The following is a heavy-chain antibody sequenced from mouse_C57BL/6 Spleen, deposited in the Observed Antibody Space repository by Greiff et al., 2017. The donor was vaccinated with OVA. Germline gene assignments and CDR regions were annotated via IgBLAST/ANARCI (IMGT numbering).Heavy chain of an antibody. CDR2: IDPEDGDT. Sequence: DVQLQESGAELVRPGASVKLSCTASGFNIKDYYMHWVKQRPEQGLEWIGRIDPEDGDTEYAPKFQGKATMTADTSSNTAYLQLSSLTSEDTAVYYCTTRGGGYDEGYAMDYWGQGTSVTVSS. J-gene: IGHJ4*01. V-gene: IGHV14-1*01. CDR3: TTRGGGYDEGYAMDY. D-gene: IGHD2-2*01. CDR1: GFNIKDYY.